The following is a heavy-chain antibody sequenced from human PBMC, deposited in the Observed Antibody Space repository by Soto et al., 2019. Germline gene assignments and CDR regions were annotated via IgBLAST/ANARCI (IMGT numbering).Heavy chain of an antibody. Sequence: PGGSLRLSCAASGFTFSSYAMSWVRQAPGKGLEWVSAISGSGGSTYDADSVKGRFTISRDNSKNTLYLQMNSLRAEDTAVYYCASSRAIRFPSDYWGQGTLVTVSS. CDR3: ASSRAIRFPSDY. J-gene: IGHJ4*02. CDR2: ISGSGGST. V-gene: IGHV3-23*01. D-gene: IGHD4-17*01. CDR1: GFTFSSYA.